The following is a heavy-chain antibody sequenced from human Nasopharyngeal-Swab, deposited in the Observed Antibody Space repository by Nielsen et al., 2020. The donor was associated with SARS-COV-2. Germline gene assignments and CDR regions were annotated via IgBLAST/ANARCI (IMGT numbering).Heavy chain of an antibody. V-gene: IGHV4-39*01. J-gene: IGHJ6*03. CDR2: IYYSGST. CDR1: GGSISSSSYY. CDR3: ATYGYGSYYYYYMDV. D-gene: IGHD5-18*01. Sequence: SETLSLTCTVSGGSISSSSYYWGWIRQPPGKGREWIGSIYYSGSTYYNPSLKSRVTISVDTSKNQFSLKLSSVTAADTAVYYCATYGYGSYYYYYMDVWGKGTTVTVSS.